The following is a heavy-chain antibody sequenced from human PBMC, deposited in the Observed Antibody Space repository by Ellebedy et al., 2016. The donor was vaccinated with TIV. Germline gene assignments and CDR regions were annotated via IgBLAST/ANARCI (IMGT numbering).Heavy chain of an antibody. CDR1: GFTFNTYW. D-gene: IGHD4-23*01. Sequence: GESLKISXAASGFTFNTYWMNWVRQAPGKGLEWVANINPHGSEESYVDSVKGRFTVSRDNAQKSLDLQMNSLTVEDTAIYYCAGCYGGTQYYHYYYMDVWGKGTKVTVSS. V-gene: IGHV3-7*01. J-gene: IGHJ6*03. CDR2: INPHGSEE. CDR3: AGCYGGTQYYHYYYMDV.